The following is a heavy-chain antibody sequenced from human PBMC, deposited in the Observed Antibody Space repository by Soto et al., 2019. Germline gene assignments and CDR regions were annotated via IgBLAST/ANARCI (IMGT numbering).Heavy chain of an antibody. Sequence: ASVKVSCKASGYTFTSYDINWVRQATGQGLEWMGWMNPNSGNTGYAQKFQGRVTMTRNTSISTAYMELSSLRSEDTAVYYCAIYDFWIGYRNDNWFDPWGPGPLVTLSS. CDR2: MNPNSGNT. V-gene: IGHV1-8*01. CDR3: AIYDFWIGYRNDNWFDP. J-gene: IGHJ5*02. D-gene: IGHD3-3*01. CDR1: GYTFTSYD.